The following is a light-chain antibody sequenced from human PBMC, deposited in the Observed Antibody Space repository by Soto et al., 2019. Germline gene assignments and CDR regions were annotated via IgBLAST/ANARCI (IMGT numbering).Light chain of an antibody. CDR3: QQYNNWPPVT. CDR1: QSVSSN. CDR2: AAS. J-gene: IGKJ2*01. Sequence: EIVMTQSPATLSVSPGERATLSCRASQSVSSNLAWYQQKPGQAPRLLIYAASTRATGIPARFSGSGSGTEFTLTIRSLQSEDFAVYYCQQYNNWPPVTFGQGTKLEIK. V-gene: IGKV3-15*01.